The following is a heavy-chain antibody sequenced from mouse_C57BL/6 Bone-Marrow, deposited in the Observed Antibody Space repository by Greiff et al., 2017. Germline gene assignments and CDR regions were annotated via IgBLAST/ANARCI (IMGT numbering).Heavy chain of an antibody. CDR3: ARTYSNFLDY. CDR2: IYPGDGDT. J-gene: IGHJ2*01. V-gene: IGHV1-82*01. CDR1: GYAFSSSW. Sequence: QVQLQQSGPELVKPGASVKISCKASGYAFSSSWMNWVKQRPGKGLEWIGRIYPGDGDTNYNGKFKGKATLTADKSSSTAYMQLSSLTSEDSAVYFCARTYSNFLDYWGQGTTLTVSS. D-gene: IGHD2-5*01.